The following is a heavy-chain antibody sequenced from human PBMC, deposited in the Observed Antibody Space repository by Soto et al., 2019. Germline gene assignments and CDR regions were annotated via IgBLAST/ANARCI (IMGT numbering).Heavy chain of an antibody. CDR1: GYRFTSYF. CDR3: ARRLDGYKYFDS. CDR2: IYPGDSDA. J-gene: IGHJ4*02. V-gene: IGHV5-51*01. D-gene: IGHD5-12*01. Sequence: GESLKISCKGSGYRFTSYFIAWVRQMPGKGLEWMGIIYPGDSDARYSPSFQGQVTISADKSTSTAYLQWGSLKASDTAMYYCARRLDGYKYFDSWGQGTLVTVSS.